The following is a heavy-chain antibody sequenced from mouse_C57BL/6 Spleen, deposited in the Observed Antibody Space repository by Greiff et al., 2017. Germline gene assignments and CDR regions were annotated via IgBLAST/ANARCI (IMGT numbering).Heavy chain of an antibody. D-gene: IGHD1-1*01. Sequence: QVQLQQSGAELARPGASVTLSCKASGYTFTSYGISWVKQRNGQGLEWIGEIYPRRGNTYYNEKLKGKATLTADKSSSTAYMELRSLTSEDSAVYVCAKVITTAYYAMDYWGQGTSVTVSS. CDR2: IYPRRGNT. CDR1: GYTFTSYG. V-gene: IGHV1-81*01. J-gene: IGHJ4*01. CDR3: AKVITTAYYAMDY.